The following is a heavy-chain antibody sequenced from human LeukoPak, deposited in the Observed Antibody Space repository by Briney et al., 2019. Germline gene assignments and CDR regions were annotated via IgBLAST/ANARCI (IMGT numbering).Heavy chain of an antibody. CDR3: AKEQPQTWLFDY. J-gene: IGHJ4*02. CDR2: IPYHGSNK. D-gene: IGHD5-12*01. CDR1: GFTFNNYA. V-gene: IGHV3-30*04. Sequence: QPGRSLRLSCAASGFTFNNYAMHWVRQAPGEGLEWVAVIPYHGSNKNYADSVKGRFTISRDNSKNTLYLQMNSLRAEDTAVYYCAKEQPQTWLFDYWGQGTLVTVSS.